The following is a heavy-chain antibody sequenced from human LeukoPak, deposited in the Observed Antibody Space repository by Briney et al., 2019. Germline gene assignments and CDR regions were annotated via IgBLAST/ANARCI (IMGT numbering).Heavy chain of an antibody. V-gene: IGHV1-2*02. D-gene: IGHD2-15*01. CDR2: INANSGGT. J-gene: IGHJ4*02. Sequence: ASVKVSCKASGYTFTGYYMHWVRQAPGQGLEWMGWINANSGGTKYAQKFQGRVTMTRDTSISTVYMELSGLRSEDTAVYYCARTLRRHCSGGSCYSPHLDNWGQGTLVTVSS. CDR1: GYTFTGYY. CDR3: ARTLRRHCSGGSCYSPHLDN.